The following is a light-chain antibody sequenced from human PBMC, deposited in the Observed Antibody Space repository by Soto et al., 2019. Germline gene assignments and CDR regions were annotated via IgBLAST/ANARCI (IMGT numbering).Light chain of an antibody. CDR3: CSYAGSPRYV. CDR2: DVS. V-gene: IGLV2-11*01. J-gene: IGLJ1*01. Sequence: QSALTQHRSVSGSLGQSVTISCTGTSSDVGTYKYVSWYQQHPGKAPKVMIYDVSERPSGVPDRFSGSKSGNTASLTISGLQAEDEADYYCCSYAGSPRYVLGTGTKLTVL. CDR1: SSDVGTYKY.